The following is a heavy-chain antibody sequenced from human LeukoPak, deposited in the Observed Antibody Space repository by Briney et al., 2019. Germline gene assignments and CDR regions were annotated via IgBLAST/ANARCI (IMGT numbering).Heavy chain of an antibody. D-gene: IGHD1-26*01. J-gene: IGHJ4*02. V-gene: IGHV4-4*07. CDR3: AKGSGSNYYDY. CDR2: IYTGGNT. CDR1: GGSISGHY. Sequence: SETLSLTCAVSGGSISGHYWNWIRQPAGKGLEWIGRIYTGGNTNYNPSLKSRVTMSVDTSKTQFSLNLASVTAADTAVYYCAKGSGSNYYDYWGQGTLVTVSS.